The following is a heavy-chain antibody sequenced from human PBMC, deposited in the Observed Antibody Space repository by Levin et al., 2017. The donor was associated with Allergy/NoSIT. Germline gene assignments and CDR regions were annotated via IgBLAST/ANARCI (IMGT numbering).Heavy chain of an antibody. V-gene: IGHV3-48*03. D-gene: IGHD3-10*02. CDR1: GFNFRNYE. Sequence: GGSLRLSCVGSGFNFRNYEMNWVRQTPGKGLEWVSHITGDNYSPSHVASTSYSDSVRGRFTISRDNAQNSVYLQMDNLKAEDSGLYSFATLSVYVPNTAASDRWGQGTLVTVSS. CDR3: ATLSVYVPNTAASDR. J-gene: IGHJ4*02. CDR2: ITGDNYSPSHVAST.